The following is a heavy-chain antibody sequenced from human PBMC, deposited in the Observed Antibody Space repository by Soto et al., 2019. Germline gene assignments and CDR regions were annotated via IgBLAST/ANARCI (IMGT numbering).Heavy chain of an antibody. J-gene: IGHJ4*02. CDR2: IYYNGKT. CDR3: ASFLPESRRYFDS. D-gene: IGHD3-3*01. CDR1: GGSTSSGGYY. V-gene: IGHV4-31*03. Sequence: SETLSLTCTVSGGSTSSGGYYWSWIRQFPGKGLEWIGYIYYNGKTYYNPSLQSRLTTSEDTSKSQFSLRLTSMTAADTAVYYCASFLPESRRYFDSWGQGILVTVSS.